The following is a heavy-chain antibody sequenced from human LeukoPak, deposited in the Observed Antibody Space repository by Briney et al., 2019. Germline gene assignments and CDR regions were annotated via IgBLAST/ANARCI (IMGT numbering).Heavy chain of an antibody. Sequence: SETLSLTCAVYGGSFSGYYWSWIRQPPGKGLEWIGEINHSGSTNYNPSLKSRVTISVDTSKNQFSLKLSSVTAADTAVYYCARSWGSSWLSSGWYGGYYFDYWGQGTLVTVSS. J-gene: IGHJ4*02. D-gene: IGHD6-19*01. CDR2: INHSGST. V-gene: IGHV4-34*01. CDR3: ARSWGSSWLSSGWYGGYYFDY. CDR1: GGSFSGYY.